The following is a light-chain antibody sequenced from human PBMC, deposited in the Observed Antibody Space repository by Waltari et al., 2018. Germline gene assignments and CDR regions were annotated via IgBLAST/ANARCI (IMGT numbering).Light chain of an antibody. J-gene: IGLJ3*02. Sequence: QSALTQPASVSGSPGQSITISCFGTSSDIGVYNYVSWYQQYPGKAPKLMLYDVSKRPSWVSDRFSGSKSDNTASLTISGLRAEDEADYYCNSYTRKTASVVFGGGTKLTVL. CDR2: DVS. CDR3: NSYTRKTASVV. CDR1: SSDIGVYNY. V-gene: IGLV2-14*01.